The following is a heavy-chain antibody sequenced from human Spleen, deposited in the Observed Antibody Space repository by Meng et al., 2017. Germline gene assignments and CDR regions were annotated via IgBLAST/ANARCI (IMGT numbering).Heavy chain of an antibody. D-gene: IGHD2-15*01. V-gene: IGHV4-61*01. Sequence: GSLRLSCTVSGGSVNSGSYNWNWIRQPPGKGLEWIGYMDNSGSTKYNPSLKSRVTISIDTSKNQFSLKLSSVTAADTAVYYCARGGGPMTYYYYYYGMDVWGQGTTVTVSS. CDR1: GGSVNSGSYN. CDR2: MDNSGST. J-gene: IGHJ6*02. CDR3: ARGGGPMTYYYYYYGMDV.